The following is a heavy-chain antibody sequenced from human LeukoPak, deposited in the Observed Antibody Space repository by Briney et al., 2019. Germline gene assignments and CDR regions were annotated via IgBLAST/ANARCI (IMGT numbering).Heavy chain of an antibody. Sequence: GGSLRLSYAASGLIVSSNYMSWVRQAPGKGLEWGSSIYSGGSTYYADSMKGRFTISRDNSKNTLYLQMNSLRAEDTAVYYCAKDHWTDSSGPHFDYWGQGTLVTVSS. J-gene: IGHJ4*02. CDR1: GLIVSSNY. CDR3: AKDHWTDSSGPHFDY. CDR2: IYSGGST. D-gene: IGHD6-19*01. V-gene: IGHV3-53*01.